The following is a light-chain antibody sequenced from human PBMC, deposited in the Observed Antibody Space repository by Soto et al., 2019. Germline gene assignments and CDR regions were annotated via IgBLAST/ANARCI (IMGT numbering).Light chain of an antibody. CDR1: SSDVGGYND. J-gene: IGLJ1*01. V-gene: IGLV2-8*01. CDR2: EVS. CDR3: RSYAGSNNFV. Sequence: QSALTQPPSASGSPGQSVTISCTGTSSDVGGYNDVSWYQQHPGKAPKLMIYEVSKRPSGVPDRFSGSKSGNTASLTVSGLQAEDEADYYCRSYAGSNNFVFGTGTKLTVL.